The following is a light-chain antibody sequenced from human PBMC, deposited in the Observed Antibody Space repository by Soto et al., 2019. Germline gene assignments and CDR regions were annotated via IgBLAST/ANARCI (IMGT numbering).Light chain of an antibody. CDR1: QSISYN. CDR2: GAS. Sequence: EIVMTQSPATLSVSPGERATLSCRASQSISYNLAWYQQKPGQAPRLLIYGASTRATGIPARFSRSGSGTEFTLTISSLQSEDFAVYYCQQYNNWPPYTFGQGTKLEIK. V-gene: IGKV3-15*01. CDR3: QQYNNWPPYT. J-gene: IGKJ2*01.